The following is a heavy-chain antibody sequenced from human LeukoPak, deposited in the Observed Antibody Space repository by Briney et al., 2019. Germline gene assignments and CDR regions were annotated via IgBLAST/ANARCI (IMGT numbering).Heavy chain of an antibody. D-gene: IGHD4-17*01. J-gene: IGHJ4*01. CDR2: ISTSSSYI. V-gene: IGHV3-21*01. Sequence: DGSLRLSCTASGFTFNGFSMNWVRQAPGKGLEWVSSISTSSSYICYAESVKGRFTISRNNPKHSLYLQMNSLRAEDTAVYYCARNRGDPSYFDFWGQGTLVTVSS. CDR1: GFTFNGFS. CDR3: ARNRGDPSYFDF.